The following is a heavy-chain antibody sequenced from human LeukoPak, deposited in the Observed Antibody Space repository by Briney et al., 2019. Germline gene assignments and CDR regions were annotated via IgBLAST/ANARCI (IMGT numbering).Heavy chain of an antibody. J-gene: IGHJ4*02. D-gene: IGHD5-24*01. CDR1: GFTFGDYA. V-gene: IGHV3-66*01. CDR3: ARDAETSLAN. CDR2: IYLDGRA. Sequence: PGGSLRLSCTASGFTFGDYAMSWVRQAPGKGLEWVTVIYLDGRADYADSVKGRFTISSDNFKNTVYLQMNSLKDEDTAVYYCARDAETSLANWGQGTLVTVSP.